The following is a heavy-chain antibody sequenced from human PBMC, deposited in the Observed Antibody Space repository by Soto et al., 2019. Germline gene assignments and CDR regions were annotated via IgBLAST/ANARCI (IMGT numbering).Heavy chain of an antibody. J-gene: IGHJ4*02. CDR1: GYTFTSYA. CDR3: ARKYYYDSSGYYHPFGY. V-gene: IGHV1-3*01. Sequence: QVQLVQSGAEVKKPGASVKVSYKASGYTFTSYAMHWVRQAPGQRLEWMGWINAGNGNTKYSQKFQGRVTITRDTSASTAYMELSSLRSEDTAVYYCARKYYYDSSGYYHPFGYWGQGTLVTVSS. CDR2: INAGNGNT. D-gene: IGHD3-22*01.